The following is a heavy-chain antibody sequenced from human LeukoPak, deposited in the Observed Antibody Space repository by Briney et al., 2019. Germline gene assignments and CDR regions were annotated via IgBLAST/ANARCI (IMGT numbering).Heavy chain of an antibody. CDR3: ARDLMDDYVWGSYRPSSYYFDY. CDR1: GFNFGTYA. J-gene: IGHJ4*02. Sequence: GGSLRLSCSASGFNFGTYAMHWVRQAPGKGLEYVSAISNTGRDTYYAGSVKARFIISRDNSKNTLYLQMSSLRAEDTAVYYCARDLMDDYVWGSYRPSSYYFDYWGQGTLVTVSS. D-gene: IGHD3-16*02. CDR2: ISNTGRDT. V-gene: IGHV3-64D*06.